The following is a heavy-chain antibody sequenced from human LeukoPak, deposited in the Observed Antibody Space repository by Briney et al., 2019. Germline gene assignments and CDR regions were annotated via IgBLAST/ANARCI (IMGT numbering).Heavy chain of an antibody. CDR3: ARSYSSGSYYSPFDP. J-gene: IGHJ5*02. V-gene: IGHV4-59*01. CDR2: IYYKGNT. Sequence: TSQTLSLTCTVSGGSITSFYWSWIRQPPGKGLEWIGYIYYKGNTNYSPSLTSRVTISLDTSKNQFSLKLSSLTAADTAVYYCARSYSSGSYYSPFDPWGQGTLVTVSS. D-gene: IGHD3-10*01. CDR1: GGSITSFY.